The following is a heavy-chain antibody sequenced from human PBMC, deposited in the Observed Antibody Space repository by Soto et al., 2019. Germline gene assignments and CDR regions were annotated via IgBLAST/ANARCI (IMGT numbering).Heavy chain of an antibody. Sequence: GSLRLSCAASGFTFSSYAMSWVRQAPGKGLEWVSAISGSGGSTYYADSVKGRFTISRDNSKNTLYLQMNSLRAEDTAVYYCAALSGGRDYYYYYYMDVWGKGTTVTVSS. CDR3: AALSGGRDYYYYYYMDV. CDR2: ISGSGGST. D-gene: IGHD2-15*01. V-gene: IGHV3-23*01. J-gene: IGHJ6*03. CDR1: GFTFSSYA.